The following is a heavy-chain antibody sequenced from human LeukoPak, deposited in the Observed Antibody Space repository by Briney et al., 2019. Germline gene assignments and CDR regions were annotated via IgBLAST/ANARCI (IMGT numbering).Heavy chain of an antibody. CDR3: AKDNVVVVAARDYYYYYGMDV. CDR2: ISGSGGST. V-gene: IGHV3-23*01. Sequence: QSGGSLRLSCAASGFSISIYAMSWVRQAPGKGPEWVSTISGSGGSTYYADSVKGRFTISRDNSKNTLYLQMNSLRAEDTAVYYCAKDNVVVVAARDYYYYYGMDVWGQGTTVTVSS. CDR1: GFSISIYA. D-gene: IGHD2-15*01. J-gene: IGHJ6*02.